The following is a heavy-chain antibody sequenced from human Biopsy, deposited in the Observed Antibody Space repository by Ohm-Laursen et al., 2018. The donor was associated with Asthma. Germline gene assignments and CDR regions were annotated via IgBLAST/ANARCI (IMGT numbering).Heavy chain of an antibody. D-gene: IGHD2-2*01. V-gene: IGHV2-5*02. CDR3: SHRGRSWSRFPFYCYILDV. CDR1: GFSLRTGGEG. CDR2: ITWDDDK. J-gene: IGHJ6*02. Sequence: TQTLTLPCTFSGFSLRTGGEGVVWVRQPPGEALEWLALITWDDDKTLNPSLESRLTFTKDTSKNPVVLSMTNLGPVDTATYFCSHRGRSWSRFPFYCYILDVWGPGTTVTVSS.